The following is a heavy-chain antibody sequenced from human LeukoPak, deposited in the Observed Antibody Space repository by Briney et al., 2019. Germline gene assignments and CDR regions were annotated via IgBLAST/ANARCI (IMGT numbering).Heavy chain of an antibody. CDR3: ARGRGHYYGSGLYFDY. J-gene: IGHJ4*02. CDR1: GGSFSGYY. Sequence: PSGTLSLTCAVYGGSFSGYYWSWVRQPPGKGLEWIGEINHSGRTNYNPSLKSRVTISVDTSKNQFSLKLSSVTAADTAVYYCARGRGHYYGSGLYFDYWGQGTLVTVSS. CDR2: INHSGRT. V-gene: IGHV4-34*01. D-gene: IGHD3-10*01.